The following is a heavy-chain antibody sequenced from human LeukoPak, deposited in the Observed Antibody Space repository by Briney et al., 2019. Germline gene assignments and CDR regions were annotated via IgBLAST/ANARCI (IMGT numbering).Heavy chain of an antibody. D-gene: IGHD2-2*01. CDR1: GDSISSGSYY. V-gene: IGHV4-61*02. J-gene: IGHJ5*02. CDR3: ARGGTSEGLPAANNAFDP. CDR2: VYTSGST. Sequence: SQTLSLTCTVSGDSISSGSYYWRWIRQPAGEGLEWIGRVYTSGSTNYHPPLKSRITISVDTSTNPFPLKLSSGTAADTAVYYCARGGTSEGLPAANNAFDPWGQGTLVTVSS.